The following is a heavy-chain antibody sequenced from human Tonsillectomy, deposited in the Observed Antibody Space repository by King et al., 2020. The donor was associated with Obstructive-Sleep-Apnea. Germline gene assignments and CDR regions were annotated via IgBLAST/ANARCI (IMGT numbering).Heavy chain of an antibody. CDR2: IYPGGSDT. Sequence: VQLVESGAEVKKPGESLKISCKGSGYSFTSYWIGWVRQMPGKGLEWMGIIYPGGSDTRYSPSFQGQVTISADKSISTAYRQWSSWKASDTAMYYCARQGEVDTAMVSPIDYWGQGTLVTVSS. D-gene: IGHD5-18*01. J-gene: IGHJ4*02. CDR3: ARQGEVDTAMVSPIDY. V-gene: IGHV5-51*01. CDR1: GYSFTSYW.